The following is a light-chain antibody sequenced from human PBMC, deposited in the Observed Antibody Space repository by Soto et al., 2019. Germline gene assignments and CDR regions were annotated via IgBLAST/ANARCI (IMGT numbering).Light chain of an antibody. CDR1: SNDIGSYDY. V-gene: IGLV2-14*01. CDR3: TAFSANRVYL. Sequence: QSVLPQPISVSWSPGHAITISCTGNSNDIGSYDYVCWYQQHPGKAPRLLIHGVHNRSPGISGRFSASKSGLTASLTISGLQAEDEADYYCTAFSANRVYLFGPGTKVT. J-gene: IGLJ1*01. CDR2: GVH.